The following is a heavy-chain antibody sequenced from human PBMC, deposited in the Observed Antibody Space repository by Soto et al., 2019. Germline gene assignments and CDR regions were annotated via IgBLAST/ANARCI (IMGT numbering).Heavy chain of an antibody. CDR1: SDSVSSSNW. D-gene: IGHD2-15*01. J-gene: IGHJ5*02. CDR3: ARRPTAELPSNWFDP. CDR2: VFPTGST. V-gene: IGHV4-4*02. Sequence: QVQLQESGPGLVKPSGTLSLTCAVSSDSVSSSNWWSWVRQPPGKGLEWIGEVFPTGSTNYNPSLMSRVTISVDKSKNLFSLNLSSVTAADTAIYYCARRPTAELPSNWFDPWGQGTLVTVSS.